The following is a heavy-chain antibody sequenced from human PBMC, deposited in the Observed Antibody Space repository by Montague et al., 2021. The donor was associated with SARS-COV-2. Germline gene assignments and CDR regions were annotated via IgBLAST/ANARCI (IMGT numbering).Heavy chain of an antibody. V-gene: IGHV4-61*05. CDR2: IFYSGGT. D-gene: IGHD3-10*01. CDR1: GASISSSRYY. J-gene: IGHJ4*02. Sequence: SETLSLTCTVSGASISSSRYYWGWIRQPPGKGLEWIGQIFYSGGTKYNPSLKSRVTISGDTSKNQFSLKLSSVTTADTAVYYCARSGAVPMDWGQGTLVTVSS. CDR3: ARSGAVPMD.